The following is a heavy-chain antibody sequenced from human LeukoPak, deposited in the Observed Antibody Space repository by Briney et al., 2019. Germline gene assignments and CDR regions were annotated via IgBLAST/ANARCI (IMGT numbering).Heavy chain of an antibody. V-gene: IGHV3-66*01. D-gene: IGHD5-18*01. CDR1: GFTVSSNY. J-gene: IGHJ4*02. CDR3: ARVPSTSGYSYGLDY. Sequence: GGSLRLSCAASGFTVSSNYMSWVRQAPGKGLEWVSVIYSGGSTYYADSVKGRFTISRDNSKNTLYLQMNSLRAEDTAVYYCARVPSTSGYSYGLDYWGQGTLVTVSS. CDR2: IYSGGST.